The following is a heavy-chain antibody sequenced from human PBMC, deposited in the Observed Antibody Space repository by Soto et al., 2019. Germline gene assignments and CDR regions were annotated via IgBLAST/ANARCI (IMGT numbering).Heavy chain of an antibody. D-gene: IGHD3-10*01. CDR1: SGSISSRTYY. V-gene: IGHV4-39*01. Sequence: QLQLQESGPGLVKPSETLSLTCTVSSGSISSRTYYWGWIRQPPGKGLEWIGSIYYSGSTYYNPSLKSRVAISVDTSKNQFSLKLSSVTAADTAVYYCARSFGSGSYNYRWFDPWGQGTLVTVSS. J-gene: IGHJ5*02. CDR2: IYYSGST. CDR3: ARSFGSGSYNYRWFDP.